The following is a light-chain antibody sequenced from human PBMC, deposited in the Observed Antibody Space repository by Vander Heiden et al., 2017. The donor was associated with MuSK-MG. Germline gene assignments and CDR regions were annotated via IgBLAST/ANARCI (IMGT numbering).Light chain of an antibody. J-gene: IGKJ2*01. CDR1: QSISSY. Sequence: IQVTQSPSSLSASVGDRVTITCRATQSISSYLNWYQHKPGTAPKLLVYGASTLQSGVPSRFSGSESGTDFTLTISSRHPEDCATYYCQQGDSLPYTFGQGTRVEIK. CDR2: GAS. CDR3: QQGDSLPYT. V-gene: IGKV1-39*01.